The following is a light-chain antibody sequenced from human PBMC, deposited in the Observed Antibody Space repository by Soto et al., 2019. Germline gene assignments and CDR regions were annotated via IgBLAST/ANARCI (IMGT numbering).Light chain of an antibody. CDR1: QSVLYSSNNKNY. J-gene: IGKJ4*01. CDR3: QQYYTTPLT. CDR2: WAS. V-gene: IGKV4-1*01. Sequence: DIVMTQSPDSLGVSLGERATINCKSTQSVLYSSNNKNYLAWYQQKPGQPPKLLIDWASNRESGVPDRFSGSGSGTDFTLTISSLQAEDEAVYYCQQYYTTPLTFGGGTKVEIK.